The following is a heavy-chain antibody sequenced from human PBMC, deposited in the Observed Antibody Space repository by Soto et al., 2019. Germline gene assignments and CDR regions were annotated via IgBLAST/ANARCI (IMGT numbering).Heavy chain of an antibody. Sequence: QVQLQQWGAGLLKPSETLSLTCVVYGGSLSGYYWSWIRQPPGKGLEWIGEIKDGGLTNYSPSLKSRATISADTPKIQFSLKLHSVTAADRAVYYCARGQEGVVATHWDQGTLVTVSS. J-gene: IGHJ4*02. V-gene: IGHV4-34*01. CDR2: IKDGGLT. CDR1: GGSLSGYY. D-gene: IGHD5-12*01. CDR3: ARGQEGVVATH.